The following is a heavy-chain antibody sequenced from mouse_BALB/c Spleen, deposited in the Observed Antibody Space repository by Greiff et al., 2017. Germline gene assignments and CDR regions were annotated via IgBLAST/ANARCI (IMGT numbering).Heavy chain of an antibody. V-gene: IGHV1-15*01. D-gene: IGHD2-14*01. Sequence: VQLHQSGAELVRPGASVTLSCKASGYTFTDYEMHWVKQTPVHGLEWIGAIDPETGGTAYNQKFKGKATLTADKSSSTAYMELRSLTSEDSAVYYCTREVLFAYWGQGTLVTVSA. J-gene: IGHJ3*01. CDR2: IDPETGGT. CDR1: GYTFTDYE. CDR3: TREVLFAY.